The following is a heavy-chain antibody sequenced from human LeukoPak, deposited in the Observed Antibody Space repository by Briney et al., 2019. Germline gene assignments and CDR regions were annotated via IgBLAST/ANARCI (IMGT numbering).Heavy chain of an antibody. J-gene: IGHJ6*03. V-gene: IGHV3-30*02. CDR2: IRYDGSNK. CDR1: GFTFTSYG. CDR3: ARATWDPNYYYYMDV. D-gene: IGHD1-26*01. Sequence: PGGSLRLSCAASGFTFTSYGMHWVRQAPGKGLEWVGFIRYDGSNKYYGDSVKGRFTISRDNSKNTLFLQMNSLRAEDTAVYFCARATWDPNYYYYMDVWGKGTTVTISS.